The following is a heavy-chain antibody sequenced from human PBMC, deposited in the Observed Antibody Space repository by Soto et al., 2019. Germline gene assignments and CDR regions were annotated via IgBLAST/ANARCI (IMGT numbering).Heavy chain of an antibody. V-gene: IGHV4-30-2*01. J-gene: IGHJ3*02. CDR1: GGSISSGGYS. CDR3: ARVYDSSGLHAFDI. CDR2: IYHSGRT. Sequence: QLQLQESGSGLVKPSQTLSLTCAVSGGSISSGGYSWSWIRQPPGKGLEWIGYIYHSGRTYYNPSLRRRVTISVDRSKNQFSLKLSSVTAADTAVYYCARVYDSSGLHAFDIWGQGTMVTVSS. D-gene: IGHD3-22*01.